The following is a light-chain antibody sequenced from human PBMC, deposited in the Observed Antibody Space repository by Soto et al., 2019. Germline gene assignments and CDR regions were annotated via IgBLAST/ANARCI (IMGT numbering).Light chain of an antibody. Sequence: KVMTRSPATLFVSPGERATLSCRASQSVSSDLAWYQQKPGQAPRLLIYGASTRATGIPARFSGSGSGTEFTLIISRLQSDHFAVYFCQQYNNWQLTFGQGTKV. CDR2: GAS. CDR1: QSVSSD. J-gene: IGKJ1*01. V-gene: IGKV3-15*01. CDR3: QQYNNWQLT.